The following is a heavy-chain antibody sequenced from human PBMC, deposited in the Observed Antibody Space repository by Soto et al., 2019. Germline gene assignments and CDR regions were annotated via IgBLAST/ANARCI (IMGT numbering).Heavy chain of an antibody. J-gene: IGHJ6*02. CDR3: AKDLEPEVYYYYGMDV. CDR1: GFTFSSYG. D-gene: IGHD1-1*01. Sequence: GGSLRLSCAASGFTFSSYGMHWVRQAPGKGLEWAAVISYDGSNKYYADSVKGRFTISRDNSKNTLYLQMNSLRAEDTAVYYCAKDLEPEVYYYYGMDVWGQGTTVTVSS. CDR2: ISYDGSNK. V-gene: IGHV3-30*18.